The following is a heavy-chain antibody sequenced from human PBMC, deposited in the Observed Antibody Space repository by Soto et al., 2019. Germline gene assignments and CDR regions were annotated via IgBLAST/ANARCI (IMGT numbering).Heavy chain of an antibody. CDR3: SRHSAHYYVSGSLSPGFVS. CDR1: GGSNSSGSYY. Sequence: PSATLSLTRTVSGGSNSSGSYYWGWIREPPGKWLEWIGSIHYSGSTYYNPSLKSRAIISVHASKNQFSLKLRSVTAADTAMCYCSRHSAHYYVSGSLSPGFVSWRQGTLVT. J-gene: IGHJ5*01. V-gene: IGHV4-39*01. CDR2: IHYSGST. D-gene: IGHD3-10*01.